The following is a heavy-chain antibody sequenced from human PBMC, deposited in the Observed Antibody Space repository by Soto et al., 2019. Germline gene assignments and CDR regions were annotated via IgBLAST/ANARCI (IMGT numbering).Heavy chain of an antibody. V-gene: IGHV3-30-3*01. CDR1: GFTFRSYV. D-gene: IGHD5-18*01. CDR2: ISYDGSNK. Sequence: GGSLRLSCAASGFTFRSYVMYWVRQAPGKGLEWVAVISYDGSNKYYADSVKGRFTISRDNSKNTLYLQMNSLRAEDTAVFYCARVGIQYSYGSYFDYWGQGTLVTVSS. J-gene: IGHJ4*02. CDR3: ARVGIQYSYGSYFDY.